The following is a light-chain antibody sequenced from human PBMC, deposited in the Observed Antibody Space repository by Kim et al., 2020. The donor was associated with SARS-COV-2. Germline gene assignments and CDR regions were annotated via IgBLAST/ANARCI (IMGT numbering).Light chain of an antibody. CDR2: QDS. J-gene: IGLJ2*01. Sequence: SYELTQPPSVSVSPGQTASITCSGDKLGDKYACWYQQKPGQSPVLVIYQDSKRPSGIPERFSGSNSRNTATLTISGTQAMDEADYYCQAWDSSTAVFGGG. CDR3: QAWDSSTAV. CDR1: KLGDKY. V-gene: IGLV3-1*01.